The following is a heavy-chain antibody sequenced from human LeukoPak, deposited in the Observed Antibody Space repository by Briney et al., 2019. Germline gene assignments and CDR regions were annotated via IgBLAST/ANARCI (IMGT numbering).Heavy chain of an antibody. CDR1: GFTVSSNY. CDR3: AREVVSVGTGD. CDR2: IYSGGTT. D-gene: IGHD2-15*01. V-gene: IGHV3-53*01. J-gene: IGHJ4*02. Sequence: PGGSLRLSCAASGFTVSSNYMSWVRQTPGKGLEWVSVIYSGGTTYYADSVKGRFTISRDKSKNTLYLQMNSLRAEDTAVYYCAREVVSVGTGDWGQGTLVTVSS.